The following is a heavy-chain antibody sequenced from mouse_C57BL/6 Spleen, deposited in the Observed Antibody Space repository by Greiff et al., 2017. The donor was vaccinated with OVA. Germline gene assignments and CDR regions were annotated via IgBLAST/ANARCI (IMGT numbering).Heavy chain of an antibody. CDR1: GFALTSYG. D-gene: IGHD1-1*01. J-gene: IGHJ3*01. CDR3: ASGGGSSSRFAY. V-gene: IGHV2-6*01. CDR2: IWGVGST. Sequence: QVQLQQSGPGLVAPSQSLSITCTVSGFALTSYGVDWVRQSPGKGLEWLGVIWGVGSTNYNSALKSRLSISKDNSKSQVFLKMNSLQTDDTAMYYGASGGGSSSRFAYWGQGTLVTVSA.